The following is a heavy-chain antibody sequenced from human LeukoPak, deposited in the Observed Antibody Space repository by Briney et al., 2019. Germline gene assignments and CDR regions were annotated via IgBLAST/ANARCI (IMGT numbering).Heavy chain of an antibody. J-gene: IGHJ4*02. D-gene: IGHD3-3*01. CDR2: INTNTGNP. CDR3: ARGPSNYDFWSGYLWIDY. V-gene: IGHV7-4-1*02. CDR1: GYTFTTYA. Sequence: ASVKVPYSSSGYTFTTYALNWVRQAPGQALEWVGWINTNTGNPTYAQGLTGLCVFSLDTSVSAIYVQIIGLKAEDTAVYYCARGPSNYDFWSGYLWIDYWGQGTLVTVSS.